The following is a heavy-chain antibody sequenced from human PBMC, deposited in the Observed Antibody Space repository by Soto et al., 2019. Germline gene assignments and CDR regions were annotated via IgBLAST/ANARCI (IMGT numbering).Heavy chain of an antibody. J-gene: IGHJ3*02. CDR3: ARGRNSAFDM. CDR1: GDRISSNGVA. V-gene: IGHV6-1*01. Sequence: SQTLSLTCAISGDRISSNGVAWNWIRQSPSRGLEWLGRTYYRSKWINDYALSVKSRIVINPDTPQNQFSLQLNSVTPEDTAVYYCARGRNSAFDMWGQGTMVTVSS. CDR2: TYYRSKWIN. D-gene: IGHD1-1*01.